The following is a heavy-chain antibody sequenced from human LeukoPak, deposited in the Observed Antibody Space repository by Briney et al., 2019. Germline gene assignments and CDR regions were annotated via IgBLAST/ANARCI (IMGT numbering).Heavy chain of an antibody. D-gene: IGHD6-13*01. CDR1: GGSFSGYY. V-gene: IGHV4-34*01. CDR3: ARGVEQLD. J-gene: IGHJ4*02. CDR2: INHRGSS. Sequence: SETLSLTCAVYGGSFSGYYWSWIRQPPGKGLEWIGEINHRGSSNYNSSLKSRVNISIETSKNQFSLKLSSVTAADTAVYYCARGVEQLDWGQGTLVTVSS.